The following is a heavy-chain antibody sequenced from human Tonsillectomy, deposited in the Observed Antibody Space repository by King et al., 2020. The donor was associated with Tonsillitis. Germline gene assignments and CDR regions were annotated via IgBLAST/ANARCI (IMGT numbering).Heavy chain of an antibody. J-gene: IGHJ5*02. CDR1: GFTFSDYF. CDR3: ARVVGIPVT. D-gene: IGHD6-19*01. V-gene: IGHV3-11*05. CDR2: ISTSSNYT. Sequence: QLVQSGGGLVKPGGSLRLSCAASGFTFSDYFMSWIRQAPGKGLEWISYISTSSNYTKYADSMKGRFTISRDNAKNSLYLQMNSLRADDTAVYYCARVVGIPVTWVQGTLVTVSS.